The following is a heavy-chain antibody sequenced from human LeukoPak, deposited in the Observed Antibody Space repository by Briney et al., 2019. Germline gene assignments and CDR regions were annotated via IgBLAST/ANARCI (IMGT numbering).Heavy chain of an antibody. Sequence: PGGSLRLSCAASGFTFSSYSMNWVRQAPGKGLEWVSSISGSSSDIYYADSVKGRFTISRDNSKNTLYLQMNSLRAEDTAVYYCAKDLGSTSWGWPTERPLKSDPWGQGTLVTVSS. J-gene: IGHJ5*02. CDR2: ISGSSSDI. CDR1: GFTFSSYS. V-gene: IGHV3-21*01. CDR3: AKDLGSTSWGWPTERPLKSDP. D-gene: IGHD2-2*01.